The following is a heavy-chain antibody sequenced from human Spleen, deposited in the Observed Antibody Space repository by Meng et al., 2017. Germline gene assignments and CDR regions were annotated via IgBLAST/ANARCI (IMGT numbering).Heavy chain of an antibody. CDR2: IYTSGNT. D-gene: IGHD3-10*01. CDR3: AREPYYYASGSYLDC. CDR1: GGSINSGSYY. J-gene: IGHJ4*02. Sequence: LRLSCTVSGGSINSGSYYWSWIRQLAGKGLEWIGRIYTSGNTNYNPSLKSRVTISVDTSKNQFSLKLNSVTAADTALYYCAREPYYYASGSYLDCWGQGTLVTVSS. V-gene: IGHV4-61*02.